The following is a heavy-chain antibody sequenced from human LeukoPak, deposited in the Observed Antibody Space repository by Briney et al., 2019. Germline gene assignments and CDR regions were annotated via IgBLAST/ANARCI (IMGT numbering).Heavy chain of an antibody. CDR1: GFTFSSYE. J-gene: IGHJ3*02. Sequence: PGGSLRLSCAASGFTFSSYEMNWVRQAPGKGLEWVSYISSSGSTIYYADSVKGRFTISRDNAKNTLYLQMNSLRAEDTAVYYCANTPMLFKAPEDAFDIWGQGTMVTVSS. CDR2: ISSSGSTI. V-gene: IGHV3-48*03. D-gene: IGHD2-21*01. CDR3: ANTPMLFKAPEDAFDI.